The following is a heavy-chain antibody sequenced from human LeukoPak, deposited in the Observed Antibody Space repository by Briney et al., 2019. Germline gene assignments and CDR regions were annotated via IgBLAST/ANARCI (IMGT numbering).Heavy chain of an antibody. D-gene: IGHD6-6*01. CDR2: IRYDGSNK. CDR3: AKQSPLCQLVRYFDY. CDR1: GFTFSSYG. J-gene: IGHJ4*02. Sequence: GGSLRLSCAASGFTFSSYGMHWVRQAPGKGLEWVSFIRYDGSNKYYADSVKGRFTISRDNSKNTLYLQMNSLRPEDTAVYYCAKQSPLCQLVRYFDYWGQGTLVTVSS. V-gene: IGHV3-30*02.